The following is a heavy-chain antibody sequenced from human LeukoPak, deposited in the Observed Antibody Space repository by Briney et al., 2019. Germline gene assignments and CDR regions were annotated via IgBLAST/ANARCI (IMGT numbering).Heavy chain of an antibody. D-gene: IGHD7-27*01. CDR3: ARSDWGAAYHFDY. CDR1: GGSINSYY. Sequence: PSETLSLTCTVSGGSINSYYWSWIRQPPGKGLEWIGSIYYSGSTYYNPSLKSRVTISVDTSKNQFSLKLSSVTAADTAVYYCARSDWGAAYHFDYWGQGILVTVSS. V-gene: IGHV4-39*01. CDR2: IYYSGST. J-gene: IGHJ4*02.